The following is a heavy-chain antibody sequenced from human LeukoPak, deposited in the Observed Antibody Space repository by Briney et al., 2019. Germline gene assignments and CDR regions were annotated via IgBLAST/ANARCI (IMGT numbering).Heavy chain of an antibody. CDR1: GFTFSSYG. CDR2: ISYDGSNK. V-gene: IGHV3-30*18. CDR3: AKDEGLAAPSGY. D-gene: IGHD6-6*01. Sequence: GGSLRLSCAASGFTFSSYGMHWVRQAPGKGLEWVAVISYDGSNKYYADSVKGRFTISRDNSKNTLYLQMNSLRAEDTAVYYCAKDEGLAAPSGYWGQGTPVTVSP. J-gene: IGHJ4*02.